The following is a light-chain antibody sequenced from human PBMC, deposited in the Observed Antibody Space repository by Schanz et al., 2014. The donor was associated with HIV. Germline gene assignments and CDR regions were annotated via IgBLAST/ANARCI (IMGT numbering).Light chain of an antibody. J-gene: IGKJ1*01. CDR2: KAS. CDR1: QSIGNS. CDR3: QQYAVSSWT. V-gene: IGKV1-5*03. Sequence: IQMTQSPSTLSASVGDRVTITCRASQSIGNSLAWYQQKPGRAPKLLIYKASTLEPGVPSTFSGSGSATEFTLTISSLQPDDFATYYCQQYAVSSWTFGLGTRV.